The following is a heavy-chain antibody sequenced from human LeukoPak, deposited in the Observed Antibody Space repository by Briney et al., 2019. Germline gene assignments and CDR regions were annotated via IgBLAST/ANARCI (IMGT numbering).Heavy chain of an antibody. Sequence: PSETLSLTCTVYGGSIKNYYWTWIRQPPGKGLEWIGYIHDSGSTNYNPSLKSRVTISVDTSKNLFSLKLNSVTAADTAVYYCARDHAEGWELRRSYFDYWGQGALVTVSS. CDR2: IHDSGST. D-gene: IGHD1-26*01. V-gene: IGHV4-59*01. CDR3: ARDHAEGWELRRSYFDY. CDR1: GGSIKNYY. J-gene: IGHJ4*02.